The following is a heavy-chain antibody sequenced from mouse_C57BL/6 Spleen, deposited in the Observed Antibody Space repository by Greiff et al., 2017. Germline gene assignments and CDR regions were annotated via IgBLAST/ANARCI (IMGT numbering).Heavy chain of an antibody. D-gene: IGHD2-2*01. CDR1: GYTFTSYW. CDR2: INPINGYT. V-gene: IGHV1-53*01. Sequence: QVQLQQPGTELVKPGASVKLSCKAAGYTFTSYWMHWVKQRPGQGPEWIGNINPINGYTNYNEKFKSKATLTVDNASSTAYMQLSSLTSEDSAVYYCARYRGHDSFDYWGQGTTLTVSS. J-gene: IGHJ2*01. CDR3: ARYRGHDSFDY.